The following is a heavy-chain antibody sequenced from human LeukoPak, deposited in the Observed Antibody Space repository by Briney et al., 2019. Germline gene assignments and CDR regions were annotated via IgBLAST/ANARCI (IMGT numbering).Heavy chain of an antibody. D-gene: IGHD2-2*01. V-gene: IGHV3-21*01. CDR1: GFTFSSFS. J-gene: IGHJ4*02. Sequence: PGGSLRLSCAASGFTFSSFSMNWVRQAPGKGLEWVSSISSSSSHIYYADSVKGRFTISRDNARKSLFLQMNSLRAEDTAIYYCTLGGPIVVLPVAFDYWGQGTMVTVSS. CDR2: ISSSSSHI. CDR3: TLGGPIVVLPVAFDY.